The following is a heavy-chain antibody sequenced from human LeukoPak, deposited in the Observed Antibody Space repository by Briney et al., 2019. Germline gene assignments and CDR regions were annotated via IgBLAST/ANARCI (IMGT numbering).Heavy chain of an antibody. V-gene: IGHV3-48*04. J-gene: IGHJ4*02. D-gene: IGHD3-22*01. Sequence: GGSLRLSCAASGFTFSSYAMSWVRQAPGKGLEWVSYISSSSSTIYYADSVKGRFTISRDNAKNSLYLQMNSLRAEDTAVYYCAREYYDSSGYVIDYWGQGTLVTVSS. CDR1: GFTFSSYA. CDR2: ISSSSSTI. CDR3: AREYYDSSGYVIDY.